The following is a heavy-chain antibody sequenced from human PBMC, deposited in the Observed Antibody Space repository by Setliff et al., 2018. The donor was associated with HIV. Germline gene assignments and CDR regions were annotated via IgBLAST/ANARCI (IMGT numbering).Heavy chain of an antibody. CDR3: ARATMAHAFDI. J-gene: IGHJ3*02. CDR2: IYYSGST. D-gene: IGHD3-10*01. Sequence: NPSETLSLTCTVSGGSISSHYWSWIRLPPGKGLEWIGTIYYSGSTYYNPSLKSRVTISVDTSKNQFSLKLSSVTAADTAVYYCARATMAHAFDIWGQGTMVTVSS. CDR1: GGSISSHY. V-gene: IGHV4-59*08.